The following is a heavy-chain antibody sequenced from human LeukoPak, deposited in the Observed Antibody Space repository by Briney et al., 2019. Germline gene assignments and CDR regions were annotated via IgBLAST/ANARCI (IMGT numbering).Heavy chain of an antibody. J-gene: IGHJ4*02. Sequence: ASVKVSCKASGYTFTGYYMHWVRQAPGQGLEWMGWINPNSGVTNYAQKFQGRVTMTRDTSISTAYMELSRLRSDDTAVYYCASNAVGIAVAGEYYFDYWGQGTLVTVSS. CDR3: ASNAVGIAVAGEYYFDY. V-gene: IGHV1-2*02. CDR1: GYTFTGYY. D-gene: IGHD6-19*01. CDR2: INPNSGVT.